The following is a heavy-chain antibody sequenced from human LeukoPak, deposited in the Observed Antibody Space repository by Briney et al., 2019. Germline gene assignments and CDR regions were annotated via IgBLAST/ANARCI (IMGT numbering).Heavy chain of an antibody. J-gene: IGHJ4*02. CDR3: ARGGYSDYLNW. CDR2: IGSSVTTI. V-gene: IGHV3-11*04. CDR1: GFTFNDYQ. Sequence: GGTLRLSCAPSGFTFNDYQMSWIRQAPGEGLGWVSYIGSSVTTIYYADSVKGRFTISRNNAKNSLYLQMNSLRAEDTAVYYCARGGYSDYLNWWGQGTLVTVSS. D-gene: IGHD1-1*01.